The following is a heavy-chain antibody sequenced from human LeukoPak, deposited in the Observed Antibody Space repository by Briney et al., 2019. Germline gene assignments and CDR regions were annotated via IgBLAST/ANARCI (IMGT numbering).Heavy chain of an antibody. D-gene: IGHD3-10*01. CDR2: INIGNDNT. Sequence: ASVKVSCKASGYTFTTYAMHWVRQAPGQRLEWMGWINIGNDNTKYSQRFQGRVTITRDASASTAYMELSSLRSEDTAVYYCATEEYITMVRGVIITNWFDPWGQGTLVTVSS. CDR1: GYTFTTYA. J-gene: IGHJ5*02. CDR3: ATEEYITMVRGVIITNWFDP. V-gene: IGHV1-3*04.